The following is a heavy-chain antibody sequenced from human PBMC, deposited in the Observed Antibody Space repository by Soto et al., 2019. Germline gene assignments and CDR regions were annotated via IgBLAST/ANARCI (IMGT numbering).Heavy chain of an antibody. CDR2: ISYDGGDT. CDR1: EFTFRNFG. J-gene: IGHJ4*02. CDR3: AKDSGRGSADYYFDY. Sequence: PVGSLRLSCAASEFTFRNFGMHWVRQAPGKGLEWVAVISYDGGDTYSADSVKGRFTISRDNSKNTLFLQMNSLRAEDTAVYYCAKDSGRGSADYYFDYWGRGTLVTVSS. V-gene: IGHV3-30*18. D-gene: IGHD3-10*01.